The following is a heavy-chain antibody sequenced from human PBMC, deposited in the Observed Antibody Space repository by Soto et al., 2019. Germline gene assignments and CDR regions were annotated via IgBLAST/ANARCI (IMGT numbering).Heavy chain of an antibody. Sequence: QVQLVESGGGVVQPGRSLRLSCAASGFTFSSYAMHWVRRAPGKGLEWMAVMSYDGSNKYYADSVKGLFTISRDNSKNTLYLQMISLRPEDTALYYCARDGGAYWGQGTLVIVSS. CDR1: GFTFSSYA. D-gene: IGHD3-16*01. CDR3: ARDGGAY. V-gene: IGHV3-30-3*01. J-gene: IGHJ4*02. CDR2: MSYDGSNK.